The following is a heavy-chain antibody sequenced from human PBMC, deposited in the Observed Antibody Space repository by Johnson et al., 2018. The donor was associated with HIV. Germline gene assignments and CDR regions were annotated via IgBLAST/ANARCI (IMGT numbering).Heavy chain of an antibody. CDR2: IRYDGSSK. D-gene: IGHD1-26*01. V-gene: IGHV3-30*02. CDR1: GFTFSNYG. Sequence: QVQVVESGGGVVQPGGSLRLSCAASGFTFSNYGMHWVRQAPGKGLEWVAFIRYDGSSKYYVDSVKGRFTISRDNSKNTVYLQMNSLRPEDTAVYYCAKLRVGATPPSTSLDVFDIWGQGTMVTVSS. CDR3: AKLRVGATPPSTSLDVFDI. J-gene: IGHJ3*02.